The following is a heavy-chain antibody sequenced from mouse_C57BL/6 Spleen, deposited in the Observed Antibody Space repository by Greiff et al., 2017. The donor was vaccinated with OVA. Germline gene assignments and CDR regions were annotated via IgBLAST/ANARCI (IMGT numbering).Heavy chain of an antibody. V-gene: IGHV1-76*01. CDR1: GYTFTDYY. CDR2: IYPGSGNT. Sequence: QVQLKESGAELVRPGASVKLSCKASGYTFTDYYINWVQQRPGPGLEWIARIYPGSGNTYYNEKFKGKATLTAEKSSSTAYMQLSSLTSEDSAVYFCARPNWDGDYFDYWGQGTTLTVSS. D-gene: IGHD4-1*01. CDR3: ARPNWDGDYFDY. J-gene: IGHJ2*01.